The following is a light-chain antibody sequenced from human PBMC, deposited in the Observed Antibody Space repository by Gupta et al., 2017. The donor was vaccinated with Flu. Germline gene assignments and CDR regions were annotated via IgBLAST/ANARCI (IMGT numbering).Light chain of an antibody. J-gene: IGKJ1*01. CDR2: AAS. V-gene: IGKV1-39*01. Sequence: DIKMTQSPSSLSASVGDRVTITCRASQSISSYLNWYQQKPGKAPKLLIYAASSVQSGVPSRFSGSGSGTDFTLTISSLQPEDFATYYCQQRNSTLWTFGQGTKVEFK. CDR1: QSISSY. CDR3: QQRNSTLWT.